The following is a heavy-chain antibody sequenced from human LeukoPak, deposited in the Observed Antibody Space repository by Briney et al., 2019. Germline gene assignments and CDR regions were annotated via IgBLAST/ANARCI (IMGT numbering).Heavy chain of an antibody. V-gene: IGHV1-2*02. CDR3: ARDIRRYCSGGSCYPLYSFGY. D-gene: IGHD2-15*01. J-gene: IGHJ4*02. Sequence: ASVKVSCKASGYTFTGYYMHWVRQAPGQGLEWMGWINPNSGGTNYAQKFQGRVTMTRDTSISTAYMELSRLRSDDTAVYYCARDIRRYCSGGSCYPLYSFGYWGQGTLVTVSS. CDR2: INPNSGGT. CDR1: GYTFTGYY.